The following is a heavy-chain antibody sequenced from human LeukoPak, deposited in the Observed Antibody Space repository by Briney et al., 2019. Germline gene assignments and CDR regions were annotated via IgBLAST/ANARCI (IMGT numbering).Heavy chain of an antibody. CDR1: GFTFTSYP. D-gene: IGHD2-2*01. CDR2: IAASGGST. J-gene: IGHJ4*02. CDR3: ARALDSSSSRYQAFEE. V-gene: IGHV3-23*01. Sequence: PGGSLRLSCAASGFTFTSYPMMWVRQAPGKGLEWVSTIAASGGSTHYADSVKGRFTVSRDNAKSSLYLQMNSLRAEDTAVYYCARALDSSSSRYQAFEEWGQGTLVTVSS.